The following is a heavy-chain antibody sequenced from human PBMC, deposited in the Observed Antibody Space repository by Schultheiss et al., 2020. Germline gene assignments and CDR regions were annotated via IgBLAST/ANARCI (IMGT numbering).Heavy chain of an antibody. CDR3: ASLQKH. CDR2: ISGSGDGT. V-gene: IGHV3-23*01. Sequence: GESLKISCAASGFTFSSYAMSWVRQAPGKGLEWVSAISGSGDGTHYADSVKGRFTISRDNSKTTLYLEMKSLRADDTAMYYCASLQKHWGQGTLVTVSS. J-gene: IGHJ1*01. CDR1: GFTFSSYA.